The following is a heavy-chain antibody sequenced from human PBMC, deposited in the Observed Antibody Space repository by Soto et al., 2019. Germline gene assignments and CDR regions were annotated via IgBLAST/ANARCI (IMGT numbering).Heavy chain of an antibody. D-gene: IGHD6-6*01. CDR3: ARDVRPSIAARAVWGWFDP. V-gene: IGHV1-3*01. CDR1: GYTFTSYA. CDR2: INAGNGNT. Sequence: ASVKVSCKASGYTFTSYAMHWVRQAPGQRLEWMGWINAGNGNTKYSQKFQGRVTITRDTSASTAYMELSSLRSEDTAVYYCARDVRPSIAARAVWGWFDPWGQGTLVTVSS. J-gene: IGHJ5*02.